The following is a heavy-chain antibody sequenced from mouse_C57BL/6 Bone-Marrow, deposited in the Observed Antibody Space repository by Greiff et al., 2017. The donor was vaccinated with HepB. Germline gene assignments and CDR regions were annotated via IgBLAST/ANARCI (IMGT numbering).Heavy chain of an antibody. CDR3: AIDRQLRPFAY. CDR1: GYTFTSYW. J-gene: IGHJ3*01. CDR2: IHPSDSDT. V-gene: IGHV1-74*01. Sequence: QVQLQQSGAELVKPGASVKVSCKASGYTFTSYWMHWVKQRPGQGLEWIGRIHPSDSDTNYNQKFKGKATFTVDKSSSTAYMQLSSLTSEDSAVYYCAIDRQLRPFAYWGQGTLVTVSA. D-gene: IGHD3-2*02.